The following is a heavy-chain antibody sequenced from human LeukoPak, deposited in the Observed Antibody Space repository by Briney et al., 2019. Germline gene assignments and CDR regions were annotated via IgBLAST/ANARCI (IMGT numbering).Heavy chain of an antibody. CDR1: GFTVSSNY. D-gene: IGHD3-22*01. CDR2: IYSGGST. Sequence: GGSLRLSCAASGFTVSSNYMSWVRQAPGKGLEWVSVIYSGGSTSYAAYAKGRFTIPRDNSKNTPYLQMNSLIAEDTAVYYCAGEVGNYHSWGQGTLVTVS. CDR3: AGEVGNYHS. J-gene: IGHJ4*02. V-gene: IGHV3-53*01.